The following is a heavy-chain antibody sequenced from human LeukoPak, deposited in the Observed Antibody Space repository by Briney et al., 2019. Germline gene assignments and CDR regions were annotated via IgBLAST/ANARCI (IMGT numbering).Heavy chain of an antibody. J-gene: IGHJ3*02. CDR3: ARRGDYGDYVAYAFDI. V-gene: IGHV3-66*04. CDR2: IYSGGST. CDR1: GFTVSSNY. Sequence: PGGSLRLSCAASGFTVSSNYMSWVRQAPGKGLEWVSVIYSGGSTYYADSVKGRFTISRDNSKNTLYLQMNSLRAEDTAVYYCARRGDYGDYVAYAFDIWGQGTMVTVSS. D-gene: IGHD4-17*01.